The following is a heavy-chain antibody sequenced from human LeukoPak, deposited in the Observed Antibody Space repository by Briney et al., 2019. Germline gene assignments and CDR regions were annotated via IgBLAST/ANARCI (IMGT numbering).Heavy chain of an antibody. Sequence: SETLSLTCTVSGDSISSSSYYWGWIRQPPGKGLEWIGSIFHSGSTYYNPSLKSRVTISVDTSKNQFSLKLTSVTAADTAVYYCARSWFSTEPADYWGQGTLVTVSS. CDR2: IFHSGST. V-gene: IGHV4-39*01. CDR1: GDSISSSSYY. D-gene: IGHD6-13*01. CDR3: ARSWFSTEPADY. J-gene: IGHJ4*02.